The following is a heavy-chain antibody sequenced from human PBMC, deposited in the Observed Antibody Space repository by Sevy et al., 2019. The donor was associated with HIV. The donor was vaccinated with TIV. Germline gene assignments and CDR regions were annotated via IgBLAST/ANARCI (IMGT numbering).Heavy chain of an antibody. J-gene: IGHJ4*02. V-gene: IGHV3-48*01. CDR3: ARDRGVVITAFDY. D-gene: IGHD3-3*01. CDR1: GFTFSSYS. CDR2: ISSSSSTI. Sequence: GGSLRLSCAASGFTFSSYSMNWVRRAPGKGLEWVSYISSSSSTIYYADSVKGRFTISRDNAKNSLYLQMNSLRAEDTAVYYCARDRGVVITAFDYWGQGTLVTVSS.